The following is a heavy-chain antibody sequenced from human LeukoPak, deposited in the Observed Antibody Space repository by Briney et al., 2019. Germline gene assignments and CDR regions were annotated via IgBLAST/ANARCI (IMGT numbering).Heavy chain of an antibody. CDR1: GFTFSSYS. J-gene: IGHJ3*02. Sequence: PGGSLRLSCAASGFTFSSYSMNWVRQAPGKGLEWVSSISSSSSYIYYADSVKGRFTISRDNAKNSLYLQMNSLRAEDTAVYYCARADYDFWSGYDAFDIRGQGTMVTVSS. D-gene: IGHD3-3*01. V-gene: IGHV3-21*01. CDR2: ISSSSSYI. CDR3: ARADYDFWSGYDAFDI.